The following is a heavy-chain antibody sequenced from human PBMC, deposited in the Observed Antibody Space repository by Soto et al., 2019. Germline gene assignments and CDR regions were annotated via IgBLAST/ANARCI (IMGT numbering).Heavy chain of an antibody. CDR1: GGTFSSYS. V-gene: IGHV1-69*01. Sequence: QVQLVQSGAEVKKPGSSVKVSCKASGGTFSSYSINWVRQAPGQGLEWMGEIIPIFGTANYAQKFQGRGTITADESTSTAYMELSSMRSEDTAVYYCARDGGRHCGGIDYWGQGTVVSVSS. CDR3: ARDGGRHCGGIDY. CDR2: IIPIFGTA. J-gene: IGHJ4*02. D-gene: IGHD1-26*01.